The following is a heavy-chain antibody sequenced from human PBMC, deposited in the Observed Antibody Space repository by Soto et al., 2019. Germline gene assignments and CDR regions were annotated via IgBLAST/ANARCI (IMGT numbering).Heavy chain of an antibody. V-gene: IGHV5-10-1*01. Sequence: PGESLKISCKASGYSFTTYWITWVRQMPGKGLEWMGRINPSDSYTNYSPSFQGHVTISADKSISTAYLQWNSLKASDSAMYYCARPVYGFYGMDVWGQGTTVTVSS. CDR1: GYSFTTYW. CDR2: INPSDSYT. D-gene: IGHD4-17*01. CDR3: ARPVYGFYGMDV. J-gene: IGHJ6*02.